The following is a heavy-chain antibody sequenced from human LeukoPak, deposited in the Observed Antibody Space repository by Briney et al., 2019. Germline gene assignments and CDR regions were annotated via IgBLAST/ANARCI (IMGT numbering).Heavy chain of an antibody. V-gene: IGHV7-4-1*02. CDR1: GYTFTSYA. D-gene: IGHD6-13*01. CDR3: ARGGYSSSPTPNYYYGMDV. Sequence: ASVKVSCKASGYTFTSYAMNWVRLAPGQGLEWMGWINTNTGNPTYAQGFTGRFVFSLDTSVSTAYLQISSLKAEDTAVYYCARGGYSSSPTPNYYYGMDVWGQGTTVTVSS. CDR2: INTNTGNP. J-gene: IGHJ6*02.